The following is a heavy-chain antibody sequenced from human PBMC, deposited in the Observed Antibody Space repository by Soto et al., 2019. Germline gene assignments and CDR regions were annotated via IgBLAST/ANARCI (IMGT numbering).Heavy chain of an antibody. J-gene: IGHJ6*02. CDR2: IYPGDSDT. CDR1: GYSFTSYW. CDR3: ARYLGDGYSYYYYYGMDV. V-gene: IGHV5-51*01. Sequence: GESLKISCNGSGYSFTSYWIGLVRQMPGKGLEWMGIIYPGDSDTRYSPSFQGQVTISADKSISTAYLQWSSLKASDTAMYYCARYLGDGYSYYYYYGMDVWGQGTTVTVSS. D-gene: IGHD2-21*01.